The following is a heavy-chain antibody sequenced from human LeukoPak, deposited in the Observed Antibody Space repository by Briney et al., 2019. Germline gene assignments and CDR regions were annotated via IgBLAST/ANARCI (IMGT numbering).Heavy chain of an antibody. Sequence: ASVKVSCKASGYTFTGYYMHWVRQAPGQGLEWMGWINPNSGGTNYAQKFQGRVTMTRDTSISTAYIELSRLRSDDTAVYYCAREAAAAGENYFDYWGQGTLVTVSS. D-gene: IGHD6-13*01. V-gene: IGHV1-2*02. CDR1: GYTFTGYY. CDR2: INPNSGGT. J-gene: IGHJ4*02. CDR3: AREAAAAGENYFDY.